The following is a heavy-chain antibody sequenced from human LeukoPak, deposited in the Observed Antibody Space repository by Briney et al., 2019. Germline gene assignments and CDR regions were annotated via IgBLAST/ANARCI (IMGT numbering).Heavy chain of an antibody. Sequence: SETLSLTCAVYGGSLSGFYWRWIRQPPGKGLEWIGEINHSGSTTYNPSLKSRVPISVDTPKKQFSLKLSSVTAADTAVYYCARYGARLIGFDHWGQGTLVTVSS. CDR2: INHSGST. V-gene: IGHV4-34*01. J-gene: IGHJ5*02. CDR1: GGSLSGFY. CDR3: ARYGARLIGFDH. D-gene: IGHD6-6*01.